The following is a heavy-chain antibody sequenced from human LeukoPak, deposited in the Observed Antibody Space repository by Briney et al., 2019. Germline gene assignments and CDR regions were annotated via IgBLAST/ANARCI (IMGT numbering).Heavy chain of an antibody. J-gene: IGHJ5*02. V-gene: IGHV3-21*06. CDR2: ISSSSSYI. CDR3: ARGGGYSNANNWFDP. Sequence: GGSLRLSCSASGFTFSSYSMNWVRQAPGKGLEWVSLISSSSSYIYYADSVRGRFTISRDNAKNSLYPQMNSLRAEDTAVYFYARGGGYSNANNWFDPWGQGTLVTVSS. D-gene: IGHD5-18*01. CDR1: GFTFSSYS.